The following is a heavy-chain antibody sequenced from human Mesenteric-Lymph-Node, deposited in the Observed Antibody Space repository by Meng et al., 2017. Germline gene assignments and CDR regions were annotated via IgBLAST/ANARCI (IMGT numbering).Heavy chain of an antibody. CDR3: ARDGYSSGWYDY. CDR1: GYTFTSYA. D-gene: IGHD6-19*01. J-gene: IGHJ4*02. CDR2: INAGNGNT. Sequence: ASVKVSCKASGYTFTSYAMHWVRQAPGQRLEWMGWINAGNGNTKYSQKFQGRVTITRDTSASTAYMELSSLRSEDTAVYYCARDGYSSGWYDYWGQGTLVTVSS. V-gene: IGHV1-3*01.